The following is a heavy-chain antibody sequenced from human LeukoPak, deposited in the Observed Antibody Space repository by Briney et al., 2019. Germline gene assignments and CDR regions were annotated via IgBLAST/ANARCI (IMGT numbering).Heavy chain of an antibody. CDR2: ISYSGST. D-gene: IGHD3/OR15-3a*01. CDR1: GGPIISSSYY. Sequence: SETLSLTCTVSGGPIISSSYYWGWIRQSLGKGLEWIGSISYSGSTYYNPSLKSRVTISVDTSKNQFSLKLTSVTAADTAVYYCARQTGSGLFILPGGQGTLVTVSS. V-gene: IGHV4-39*01. J-gene: IGHJ4*02. CDR3: ARQTGSGLFILP.